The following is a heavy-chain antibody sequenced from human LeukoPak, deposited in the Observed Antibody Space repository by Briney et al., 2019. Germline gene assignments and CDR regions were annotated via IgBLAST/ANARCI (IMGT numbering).Heavy chain of an antibody. J-gene: IGHJ4*02. V-gene: IGHV3-23*01. CDR1: GFTFSSYA. D-gene: IGHD3-22*01. Sequence: GGSLRLSCAASGFTFSSYAMSWVRQAPGKGLEWVSAISGSGGSTYYADSVKGRFTISRDNSKNTLYLQMNSLRAEDTAVYYCAKSRYYYDSSDDFDYWGQGTLVTVSS. CDR2: ISGSGGST. CDR3: AKSRYYYDSSDDFDY.